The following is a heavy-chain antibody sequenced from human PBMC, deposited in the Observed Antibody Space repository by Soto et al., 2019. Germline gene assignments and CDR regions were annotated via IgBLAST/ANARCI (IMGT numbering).Heavy chain of an antibody. D-gene: IGHD2-15*01. V-gene: IGHV3-23*01. CDR1: GFTFSSYA. Sequence: EVQLLESGGGLVQPGGSLRLSCAASGFTFSSYAMSWVRQAPGKGLEWVSGLTGSGDNRYYADSVKGRFTISRDNSNNRLYLQMNSLRAEDSAIYYCARDQGTVGKDIVVVVAATSDYYHFYMDVWGKGTTVTV. J-gene: IGHJ6*03. CDR3: ARDQGTVGKDIVVVVAATSDYYHFYMDV. CDR2: LTGSGDNR.